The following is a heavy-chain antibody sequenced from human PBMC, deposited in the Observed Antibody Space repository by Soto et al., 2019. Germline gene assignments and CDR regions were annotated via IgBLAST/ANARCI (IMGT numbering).Heavy chain of an antibody. CDR2: ISGEGTVT. Sequence: EVQLVESGGGLVQPGGSLRLSCATSGFTFSTWIHWVRQAPGEGLVWVSRISGEGTVTDYAECVKGRITVSRDIAKSRVFLQMKSLRVEGTAVYYFARIGFLGEGDFWGQGNLVTVSS. J-gene: IGHJ4*02. CDR1: GFTFSTW. V-gene: IGHV3-74*01. CDR3: ARIGFLGEGDF. D-gene: IGHD3-16*01.